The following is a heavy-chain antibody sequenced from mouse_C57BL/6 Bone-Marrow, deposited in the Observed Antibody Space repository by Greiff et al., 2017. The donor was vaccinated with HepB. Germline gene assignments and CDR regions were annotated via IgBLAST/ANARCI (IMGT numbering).Heavy chain of an antibody. V-gene: IGHV1-72*01. CDR1: GYTFTSYW. D-gene: IGHD1-1*01. J-gene: IGHJ1*03. CDR2: IDPNSGGT. Sequence: VQLQQPGAELVKPGASVKLSCKASGYTFTSYWMHWVKQRPGRGLEWIGRIDPNSGGTKYNEKFKSKATLTVDKPSSTAYMQLSSLTSEDSAVYYCARTPYYGSSYGLYWYFDVWGTGTTVTVSS. CDR3: ARTPYYGSSYGLYWYFDV.